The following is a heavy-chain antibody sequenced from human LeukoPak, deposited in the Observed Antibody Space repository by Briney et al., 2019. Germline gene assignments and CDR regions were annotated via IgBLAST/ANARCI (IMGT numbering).Heavy chain of an antibody. Sequence: SQTLSLTCTVSGGSISSGSYYWSWIRQPAGKGLEWIGRNYTSGSTNYNPSLKSRVTISVDTSKNQFSLKLSSVTAADTAVYYCARENSYGDYIDYWGQGTLVAVSS. CDR3: ARENSYGDYIDY. D-gene: IGHD4-17*01. CDR2: NYTSGST. V-gene: IGHV4-61*02. CDR1: GGSISSGSYY. J-gene: IGHJ4*02.